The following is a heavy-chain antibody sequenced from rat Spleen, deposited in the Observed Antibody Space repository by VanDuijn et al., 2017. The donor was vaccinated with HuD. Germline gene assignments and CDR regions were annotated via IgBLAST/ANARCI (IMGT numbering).Heavy chain of an antibody. D-gene: IGHD1-2*01. CDR2: ITNTGGSI. Sequence: EVQLVESGGGLVQPGRSLKLSCVASGFTFNNYWMSWIRQAPGKGLEWVASITNTGGSIYYPDSVKGRFTISRDNAQNTLYLQMNSLRSEDTATYYCTRVSLAAISTDFDYWGQGVMVTVSS. CDR3: TRVSLAAISTDFDY. V-gene: IGHV5-31*01. J-gene: IGHJ2*01. CDR1: GFTFNNYW.